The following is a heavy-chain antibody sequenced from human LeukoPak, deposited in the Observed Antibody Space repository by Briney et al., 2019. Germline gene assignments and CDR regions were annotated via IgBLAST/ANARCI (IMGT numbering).Heavy chain of an antibody. CDR1: GGSISSGGYY. J-gene: IGHJ3*02. V-gene: IGHV4-31*03. D-gene: IGHD3-16*01. CDR3: ARGLRGNDAFDI. CDR2: IYYSGST. Sequence: KPSETLSLTCTVSGGSISSGGYYWSWIRQHPGKGLEWIGYIYYSGSTYYNPSLKSRVTISVDTSKNQFSLKLSSVTAADTAVYYCARGLRGNDAFDIWGQGTMVTVSS.